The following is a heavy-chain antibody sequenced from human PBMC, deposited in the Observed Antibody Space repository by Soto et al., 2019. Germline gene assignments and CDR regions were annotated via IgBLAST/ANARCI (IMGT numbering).Heavy chain of an antibody. J-gene: IGHJ4*02. V-gene: IGHV3-23*01. D-gene: IGHD3-3*01. CDR3: AKDPNRDVLRVLEWPSGPENPAGY. CDR1: GFTFSSYA. CDR2: ISGSGGST. Sequence: GGSLRLSCAASGFTFSSYAMSWVRQAPGKGLEWVSAISGSGGSTYYADSVKGRFTISRDNSKNTLYLQMNSLRAEDTAVYYCAKDPNRDVLRVLEWPSGPENPAGYWGQGTLVTVAS.